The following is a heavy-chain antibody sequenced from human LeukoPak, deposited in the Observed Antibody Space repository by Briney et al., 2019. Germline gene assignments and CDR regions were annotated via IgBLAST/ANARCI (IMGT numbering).Heavy chain of an antibody. J-gene: IGHJ4*02. CDR3: XKVPSNGGNSDDF. CDR2: VSGIGDNT. V-gene: IGHV3-23*01. Sequence: GGSLRLSCAGSGFMFTSYALSWVRQAPGKGLEWVATVSGIGDNTHYADSVKGRFTISRDNSKNMVFLQMTSLRVEATAVYYCXKVPSNGGNSDDFWGQGTQVTVSS. CDR1: GFMFTSYA. D-gene: IGHD2-8*01.